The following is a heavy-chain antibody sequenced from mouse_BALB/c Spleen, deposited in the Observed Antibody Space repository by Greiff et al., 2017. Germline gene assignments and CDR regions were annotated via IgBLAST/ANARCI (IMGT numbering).Heavy chain of an antibody. D-gene: IGHD1-3*01. Sequence: QVQLKQSGAELVRPGTSVKVSCKASGYAFTNYLIEWVKQRPGQGLEWIGVINPGSGGTNYNEKFKGKATLTADKSSSTAYMQLSSLTSDDSAVYFCAKVGYAMDYWGQGTSVTVSS. V-gene: IGHV1-54*01. J-gene: IGHJ4*01. CDR3: AKVGYAMDY. CDR2: INPGSGGT. CDR1: GYAFTNYL.